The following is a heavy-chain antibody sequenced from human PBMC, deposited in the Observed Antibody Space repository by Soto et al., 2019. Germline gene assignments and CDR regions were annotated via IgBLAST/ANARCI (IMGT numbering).Heavy chain of an antibody. CDR3: ARVPDPSLLHFDS. D-gene: IGHD2-15*01. J-gene: IGHJ4*02. CDR1: GFTFSGYD. Sequence: GGALRVSCAASGFTFSGYDINWGRQAPGKGLEWLSYVSISGSPIYYADSVKGRFTISRDNAKNSLYLQMNSLRAEDTAVYYCARVPDPSLLHFDSWGQGTPVTVSP. V-gene: IGHV3-48*03. CDR2: VSISGSPI.